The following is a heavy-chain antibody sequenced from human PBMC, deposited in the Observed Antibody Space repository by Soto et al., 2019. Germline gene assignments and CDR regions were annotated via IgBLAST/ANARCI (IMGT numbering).Heavy chain of an antibody. D-gene: IGHD3-22*01. Sequence: QVQLQESGPGLVKPSETLSLTCTVSGGSIRDYYWGWIRQSPGKGLEWIGYIYYTGTTKYNPSLKSRVPISVDSSKNQVSLKLDSVTAADTAVYYCAILGGYYQAFDSWGQGTLVTVSS. J-gene: IGHJ4*02. V-gene: IGHV4-59*08. CDR2: IYYTGTT. CDR3: AILGGYYQAFDS. CDR1: GGSIRDYY.